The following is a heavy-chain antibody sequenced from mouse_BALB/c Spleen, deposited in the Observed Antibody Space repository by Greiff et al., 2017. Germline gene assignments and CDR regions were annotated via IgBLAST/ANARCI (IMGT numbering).Heavy chain of an antibody. CDR2: INPSTGYT. V-gene: IGHV1-7*01. CDR3: ARQGGGYYFDY. D-gene: IGHD1-1*02. CDR1: GYTFTSYW. J-gene: IGHJ2*01. Sequence: VQGVESGAELAKPGASVKMSCKASGYTFTSYWMHWVKQRPGQGLEWIGYINPSTGYTEYNQKFKDKATLTADKSSSTAYMQLSSLTSEDSAVYYCARQGGGYYFDYWGQGTTLTVSS.